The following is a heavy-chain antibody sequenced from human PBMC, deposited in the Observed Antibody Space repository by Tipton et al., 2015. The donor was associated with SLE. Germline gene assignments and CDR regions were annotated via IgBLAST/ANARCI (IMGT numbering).Heavy chain of an antibody. CDR1: GYSINSGYY. CDR2: IYRSGSA. V-gene: IGHV4-38-2*02. D-gene: IGHD1-26*01. CDR3: ARDSWGGSYDFDC. J-gene: IGHJ4*02. Sequence: TLSLTCTVSGYSINSGYYWGWVRQPPGKGLEWIASIYRSGSASYNPSLKSRVTISVDTSKNQFSLKLSSVTAADTAVYYCARDSWGGSYDFDCWGQGTLVTVSS.